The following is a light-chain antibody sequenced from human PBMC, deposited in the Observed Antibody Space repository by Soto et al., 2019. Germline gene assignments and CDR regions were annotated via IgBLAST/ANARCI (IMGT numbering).Light chain of an antibody. CDR1: QDIHNY. V-gene: IGKV1-8*01. Sequence: AVLLTQSPSSFSASTGDRATITCRASQDIHNYLAWYQQVPGKAPKLLLYAASILQTGVPSRFNGSGSGTDFTLTIDSLQSEDFATYFCQHYYNYPWTVGQGTTVE. J-gene: IGKJ1*01. CDR2: AAS. CDR3: QHYYNYPWT.